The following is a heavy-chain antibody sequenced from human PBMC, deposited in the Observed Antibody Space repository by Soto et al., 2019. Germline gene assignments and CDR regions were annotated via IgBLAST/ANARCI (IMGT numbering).Heavy chain of an antibody. CDR1: GYSFTSYW. V-gene: IGHV5-10-1*01. CDR3: ARQGRITMVRGTPGMDV. CDR2: IDPSDSYT. D-gene: IGHD3-10*01. Sequence: PGESLKISCKGSGYSFTSYWISWVRQMPGKGLEWMGRIDPSDSYTNYSPSFQGHVTISADKSISTAYLQWSSLKASDTAMYYCARQGRITMVRGTPGMDVWGQGTTVTVSS. J-gene: IGHJ6*02.